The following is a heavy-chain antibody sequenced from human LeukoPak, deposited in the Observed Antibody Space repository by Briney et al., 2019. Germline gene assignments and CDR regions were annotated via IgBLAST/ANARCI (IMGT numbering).Heavy chain of an antibody. J-gene: IGHJ4*02. CDR3: ARLDCSSTSCYPPYYFDY. V-gene: IGHV1-18*01. CDR1: GYTFTSYG. CDR2: ISAYNGNT. D-gene: IGHD2-2*01. Sequence: ASVKVSCKASGYTFTSYGISWVRQAPGQGLEWMGWISAYNGNTNYAQKLQGRVTMTTDTSTSTAYMELRSLRSDDTAVYYCARLDCSSTSCYPPYYFDYWGQGTLVTVSS.